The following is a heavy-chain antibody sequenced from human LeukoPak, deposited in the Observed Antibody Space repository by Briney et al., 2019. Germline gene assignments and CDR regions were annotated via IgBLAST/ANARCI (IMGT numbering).Heavy chain of an antibody. D-gene: IGHD3-10*01. Sequence: AGGSLRLSCAASGFTFSSYSMNWVRQAPGKGLEWVSSISSSSGYIYYADSVKGRFTISRDNAKNSLYLQMNSLRAEDTAVYYCARGLLWFGELLTPGFDYWGQGTLVTVSS. J-gene: IGHJ4*02. CDR1: GFTFSSYS. CDR2: ISSSSGYI. CDR3: ARGLLWFGELLTPGFDY. V-gene: IGHV3-21*01.